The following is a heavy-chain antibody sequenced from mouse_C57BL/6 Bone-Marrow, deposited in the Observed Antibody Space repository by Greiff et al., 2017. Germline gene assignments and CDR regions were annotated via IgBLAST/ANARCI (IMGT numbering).Heavy chain of an antibody. CDR3: ARSSTFFYYFDY. Sequence: QVQLKQSGAELVKPGASVKMSCKASGYTFTTYPIEWMKQNHGKSLEWIGNFHPYNDDTKYNEKFKGKATLTVEKSSNTVYVELSRLTSDYSAVYYCARSSTFFYYFDYWGQGTTLTVSS. V-gene: IGHV1-47*01. D-gene: IGHD5-1*01. CDR1: GYTFTTYP. J-gene: IGHJ2*01. CDR2: FHPYNDDT.